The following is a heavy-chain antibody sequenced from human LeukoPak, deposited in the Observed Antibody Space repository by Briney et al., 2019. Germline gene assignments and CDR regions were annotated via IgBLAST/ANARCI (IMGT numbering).Heavy chain of an antibody. J-gene: IGHJ4*02. V-gene: IGHV3-66*01. CDR3: ARGFRSVSTWGYFDY. D-gene: IGHD5/OR15-5a*01. Sequence: GGSLRLSCAASGFTVSTNYISWVRQAPGKGLEWVPLIYSGGNAYYADSVKGRFTISRDNSKNTLYLQMNSLTAEDTAVYYCARGFRSVSTWGYFDYWGQGTLVTVSS. CDR1: GFTVSTNY. CDR2: IYSGGNA.